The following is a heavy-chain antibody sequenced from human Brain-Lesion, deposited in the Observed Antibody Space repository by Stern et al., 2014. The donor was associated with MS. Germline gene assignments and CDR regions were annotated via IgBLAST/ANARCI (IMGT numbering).Heavy chain of an antibody. V-gene: IGHV4-30-2*01. CDR2: IVHSGST. D-gene: IGHD4-23*01. CDR3: ARIFGGNFDN. CDR1: GGSISSGDYS. J-gene: IGHJ4*02. Sequence: QLVESGSGLVKPSQTLYLTCAVSGGSISSGDYSWSWLRQPPGKSLEWIGNIVHSGSTYYNPSLKSRVSISVYRSKNQFSLKLISVTAADTAMYYCARIFGGNFDNWGQGTLVTVSS.